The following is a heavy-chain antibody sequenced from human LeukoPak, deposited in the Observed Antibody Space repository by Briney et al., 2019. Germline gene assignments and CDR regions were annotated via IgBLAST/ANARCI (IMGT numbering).Heavy chain of an antibody. V-gene: IGHV3-23*01. Sequence: PGGSLRLSCAASGFTFSSYAMSWVRQAPGKGLEWVSAISGSGGSTYYADSVKGRFTISRDNSKNTLYLQMNSLRAEDTAVYYCAKCKPPVSGVLPLFDYWGQGTLVTVSS. J-gene: IGHJ4*02. D-gene: IGHD3-10*01. CDR1: GFTFSSYA. CDR2: ISGSGGST. CDR3: AKCKPPVSGVLPLFDY.